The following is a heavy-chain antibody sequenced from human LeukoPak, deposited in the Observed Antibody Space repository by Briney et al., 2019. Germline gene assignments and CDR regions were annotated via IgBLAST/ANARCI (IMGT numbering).Heavy chain of an antibody. J-gene: IGHJ5*02. CDR3: AKDTIGAAGTRWFDP. CDR1: GFTFSSYA. D-gene: IGHD6-13*01. V-gene: IGHV3-23*01. Sequence: PGGSLRLSCAASGFTFSSYAMSWVRQAPGKGLEWVSAISGSGGSTYYADSVKGRFTIYRDNSKNTLYLQMNSLRAEDTAVYYFAKDTIGAAGTRWFDPWGQGTLVTVSS. CDR2: ISGSGGST.